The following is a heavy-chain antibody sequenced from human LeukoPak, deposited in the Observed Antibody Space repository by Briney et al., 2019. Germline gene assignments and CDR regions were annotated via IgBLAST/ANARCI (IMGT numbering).Heavy chain of an antibody. CDR1: GYTLTDYY. J-gene: IGHJ4*02. CDR2: INPNDGDT. V-gene: IGHV1-2*02. Sequence: ASVKVSCKASGYTLTDYYMHWVRQAPGQGFEWMGWINPNDGDTNYAQKFQGRVTMTRDTSISTAHMEVSRLRSDDTAVYYCARANFLYCSSSTCLCDCWGQGTLVSVSS. CDR3: ARANFLYCSSSTCLCDC. D-gene: IGHD2-2*01.